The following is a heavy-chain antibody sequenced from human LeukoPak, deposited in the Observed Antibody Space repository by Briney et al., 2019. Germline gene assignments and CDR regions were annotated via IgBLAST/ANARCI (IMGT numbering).Heavy chain of an antibody. CDR2: ITATSSST. CDR1: GFTFSSYG. V-gene: IGHV3-23*01. Sequence: GGSLRLSCAASGFTFSSYGMSWVRQAPGKGLEWVSAITATSSSTHDADSVQGRFTISRDNSKNTLYLQMNSLRAEDTAVYYCAKDRCSNGIGCYFYYMDVWGKGTTVTISS. J-gene: IGHJ6*03. D-gene: IGHD2-8*01. CDR3: AKDRCSNGIGCYFYYMDV.